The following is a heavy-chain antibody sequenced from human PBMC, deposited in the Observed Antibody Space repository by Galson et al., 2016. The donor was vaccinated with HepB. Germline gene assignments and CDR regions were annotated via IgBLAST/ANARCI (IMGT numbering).Heavy chain of an antibody. J-gene: IGHJ4*02. CDR3: ARDKNERGYSYGHFDY. V-gene: IGHV4-31*03. D-gene: IGHD5-18*01. CDR1: GGSISSGGYY. Sequence: TLSLTCTVSGGSISSGGYYWSWIRQHPGKGLGRIGYIHYSGSTYYNPSLESRVSISVDTSKNQFSLKLSSGTAADTAVYYCARDKNERGYSYGHFDYWGQGALVTVSS. CDR2: IHYSGST.